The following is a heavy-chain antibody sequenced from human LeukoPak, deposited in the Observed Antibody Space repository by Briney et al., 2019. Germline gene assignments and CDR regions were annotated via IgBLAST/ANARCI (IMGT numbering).Heavy chain of an antibody. Sequence: PGGSLRLSCAASGFTFSNYWMSRVRQAPGKGLEWVANIKQDGSVKQYVDSIKGRFTISRDNAKNSLFLQMNSLRVEDTAVYYCARGKTYYGSRYDDAFDIWGQGTMVIVSS. J-gene: IGHJ3*02. CDR2: IKQDGSVK. CDR3: ARGKTYYGSRYDDAFDI. V-gene: IGHV3-7*03. CDR1: GFTFSNYW. D-gene: IGHD3-10*01.